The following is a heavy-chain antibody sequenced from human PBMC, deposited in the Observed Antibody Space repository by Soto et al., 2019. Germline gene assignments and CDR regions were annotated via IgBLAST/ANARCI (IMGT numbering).Heavy chain of an antibody. CDR3: ARMSRGAAAAFDD. D-gene: IGHD6-13*01. V-gene: IGHV4-59*01. J-gene: IGHJ4*02. Sequence: SETLSLTCTVSGGSISSYYWSWNRQPPGKGLEWIGYIYYTGTTNYNPSLKSRVTISVDTSKNQFSLNLSSVTAADTAVYYCARMSRGAAAAFDDWGQGTLVTVSS. CDR1: GGSISSYY. CDR2: IYYTGTT.